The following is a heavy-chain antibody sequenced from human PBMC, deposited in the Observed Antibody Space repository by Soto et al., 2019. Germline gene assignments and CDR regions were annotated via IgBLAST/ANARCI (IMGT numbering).Heavy chain of an antibody. V-gene: IGHV3-23*01. CDR3: AKDIDDILTGYYPSGGGDY. CDR1: GFTFSSYA. D-gene: IGHD3-9*01. CDR2: ISGSGGST. J-gene: IGHJ4*02. Sequence: EVQLLESGGGLVQPGGSLRLSCAASGFTFSSYAMSWVRQAPGKGLEWVSAISGSGGSTYYADSVKGRFTISRDNSKNTLYLQMNSLRAEDTAVYYCAKDIDDILTGYYPSGGGDYWGQGTLVTVSS.